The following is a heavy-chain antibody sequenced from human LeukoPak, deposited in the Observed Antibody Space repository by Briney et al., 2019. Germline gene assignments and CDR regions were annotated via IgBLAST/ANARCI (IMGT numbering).Heavy chain of an antibody. D-gene: IGHD1-26*01. CDR2: IRYDGSNK. CDR3: AKDRSVGELLIGYFDY. V-gene: IGHV3-30*02. CDR1: GFTFSSYG. J-gene: IGHJ4*02. Sequence: PGGSLRLSCAASGFTFSSYGMHWVRQAPGKGLEWVAFIRYDGSNKYYADSVKGRFTISRDNSKNTLYLQMNSLRAEDTAVYYCAKDRSVGELLIGYFDYWGQGTLVTVSS.